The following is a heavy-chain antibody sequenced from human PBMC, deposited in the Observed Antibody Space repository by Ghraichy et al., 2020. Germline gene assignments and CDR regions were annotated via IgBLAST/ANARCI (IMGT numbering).Heavy chain of an antibody. CDR1: GYTFTDYY. J-gene: IGHJ2*01. CDR3: ARVGRLTNWYFDL. D-gene: IGHD3-10*01. V-gene: IGHV1-2*02. CDR2: INPHSGGT. Sequence: ASVKVSCKASGYTFTDYYMHWVRQAPGQGLEWMGWINPHSGGTNFAQKFQGRVTMTRDTSISTAYMDLSRLRSDDTAVYYCARVGRLTNWYFDLWGRGTLVTVSS.